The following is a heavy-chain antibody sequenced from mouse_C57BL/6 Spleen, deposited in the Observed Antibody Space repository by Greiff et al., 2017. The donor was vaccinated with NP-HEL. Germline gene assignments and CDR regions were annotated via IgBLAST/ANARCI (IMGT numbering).Heavy chain of an antibody. CDR2: IYPGDGDT. Sequence: VKLMESGPELVKPGASVKISCKASGYAFSSSWMNWVKQRPGKGLEWIGRIYPGDGDTNYNGKFKGKATLTADKSSSTAYMQLSSLTSEDSAVYFCARLITTDWYFDVWGTGTTVTVSS. J-gene: IGHJ1*03. CDR3: ARLITTDWYFDV. V-gene: IGHV1-82*01. CDR1: GYAFSSSW. D-gene: IGHD1-1*01.